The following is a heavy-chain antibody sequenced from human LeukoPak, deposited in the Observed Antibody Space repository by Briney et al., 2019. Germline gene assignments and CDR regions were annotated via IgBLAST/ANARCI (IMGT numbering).Heavy chain of an antibody. D-gene: IGHD3-22*01. CDR3: ARDFARGYYYDSSGYQN. CDR1: GFTFSSYA. J-gene: IGHJ4*02. Sequence: GRSLRLSCAASGFTFSSYAMHWVRQAPGKGLEWVAVISYDGSNKYYAGSVKGRFTISRDNSKNTLYLQMNSLRAEDTAVYYCARDFARGYYYDSSGYQNWGQGTLVTVSS. CDR2: ISYDGSNK. V-gene: IGHV3-30-3*01.